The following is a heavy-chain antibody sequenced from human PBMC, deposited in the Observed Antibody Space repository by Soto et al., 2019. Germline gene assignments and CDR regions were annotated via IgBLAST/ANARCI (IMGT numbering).Heavy chain of an antibody. CDR2: IIPIFGTA. Sequence: SVKVSCKASGGTFSSYAISWVRQAPGQGLEWMGGIIPIFGTANYAQKFQGRVTVTADESTSTAYMELSSLRSEDTAVYYCARGRRFVDALDSSGYYYDYWGQGTLVTVSS. D-gene: IGHD3-22*01. V-gene: IGHV1-69*13. CDR3: ARGRRFVDALDSSGYYYDY. J-gene: IGHJ4*02. CDR1: GGTFSSYA.